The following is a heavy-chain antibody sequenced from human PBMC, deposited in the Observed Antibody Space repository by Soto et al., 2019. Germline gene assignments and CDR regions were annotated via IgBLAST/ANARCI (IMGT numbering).Heavy chain of an antibody. D-gene: IGHD2-2*01. Sequence: PSETLSLTCGVSGDSISSTNWWHWVRQPPGKGLEWIGEIHHSGTTNYNPSLKSRVAISGDKSKNQFSLKLNSVTAADTAVYYCARVRQYCSATSCYLDPWGRGTLVTAPQ. J-gene: IGHJ5*02. CDR2: IHHSGTT. CDR1: GDSISSTNW. V-gene: IGHV4-4*02. CDR3: ARVRQYCSATSCYLDP.